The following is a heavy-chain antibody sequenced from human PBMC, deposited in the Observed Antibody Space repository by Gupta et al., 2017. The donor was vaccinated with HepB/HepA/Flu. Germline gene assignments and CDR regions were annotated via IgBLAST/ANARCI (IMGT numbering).Heavy chain of an antibody. CDR1: GFTFGDSY. CDR2: ISDSGSSI. J-gene: IGHJ6*02. V-gene: IGHV3-11*01. D-gene: IGHD3-16*01. Sequence: QMHLVESGGGLVKPGGSLRLSCAASGFTFGDSYMNWIRQAPGKGLEWISYISDSGSSIFYADSLKGRFTISRDNTKNSLFLQMNSLTAEDTAIYYCARFSRPGGHGRTMDVWGQGTAVSVSS. CDR3: ARFSRPGGHGRTMDV.